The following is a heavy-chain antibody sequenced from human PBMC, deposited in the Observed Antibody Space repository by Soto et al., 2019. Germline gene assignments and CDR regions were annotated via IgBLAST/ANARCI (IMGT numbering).Heavy chain of an antibody. D-gene: IGHD4-17*01. Sequence: GGSLRLSCAASGFTFSSYAMSWVRQAPGKGLEWVSAISGSGGSTYYADSVKGRFTISRDNAKNSLYLQMNSLRAEDTAVYYCARAPNGYSHDYGDYGGYYYYMDVWGKGTTVTVSS. CDR3: ARAPNGYSHDYGDYGGYYYYMDV. J-gene: IGHJ6*03. CDR1: GFTFSSYA. CDR2: ISGSGGST. V-gene: IGHV3-23*01.